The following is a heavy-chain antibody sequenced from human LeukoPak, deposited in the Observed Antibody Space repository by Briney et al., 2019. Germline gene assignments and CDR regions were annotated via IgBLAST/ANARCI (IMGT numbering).Heavy chain of an antibody. Sequence: GGSLRLSSAPSGFTLSGYAMSSVRQAPRGRVEWVSAISVSVGSTYYAHPVKGRFTLSRDNSKNTLYLQMNSLRAEDTAVYYCAKIAEAVSSNYYFDYWGQGTLVTVSS. J-gene: IGHJ4*02. CDR2: ISVSVGST. CDR3: AKIAEAVSSNYYFDY. D-gene: IGHD2-21*01. CDR1: GFTLSGYA. V-gene: IGHV3-23*01.